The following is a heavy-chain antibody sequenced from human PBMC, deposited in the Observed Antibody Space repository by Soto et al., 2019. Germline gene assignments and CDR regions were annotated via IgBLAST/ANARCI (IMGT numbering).Heavy chain of an antibody. Sequence: SETLSLTCTVAGGSISSYYWSWIRQPPGKGLEWIGYMYYGGRTNYNPSLKSRVTISVDTSKMQVSLKLSSVTAADTAVYFCARGTPSPLIVRSSRGPWFDPWGQGTLVTVS. V-gene: IGHV4-59*08. CDR3: ARGTPSPLIVRSSRGPWFDP. J-gene: IGHJ5*02. CDR1: GGSISSYY. D-gene: IGHD2-15*01. CDR2: MYYGGRT.